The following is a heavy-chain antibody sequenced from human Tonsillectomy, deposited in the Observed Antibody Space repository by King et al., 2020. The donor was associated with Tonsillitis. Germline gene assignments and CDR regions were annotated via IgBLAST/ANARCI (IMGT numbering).Heavy chain of an antibody. D-gene: IGHD4-17*01. CDR1: GFTFSRYW. CDR3: AREGSGDYGDYWGY. Sequence: VQLVESGGGLVQPGGSLRLSCAASGFTFSRYWMSWFRQAPGKGREWVANINKDGSLNWYVDSVRGRFIISRDNAKNSLSLQMNGLRVEDTAVYYCAREGSGDYGDYWGYWGRGVLVAVSS. V-gene: IGHV3-7*03. J-gene: IGHJ4*02. CDR2: INKDGSLN.